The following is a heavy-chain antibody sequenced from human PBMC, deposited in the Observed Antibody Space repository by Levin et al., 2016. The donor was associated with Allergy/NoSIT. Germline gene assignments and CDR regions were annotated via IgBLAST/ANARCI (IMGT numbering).Heavy chain of an antibody. V-gene: IGHV4-34*01. J-gene: IGHJ4*02. D-gene: IGHD2-21*01. Sequence: WIRQPPGKGLEWIGEINHSGSTDYNPSLKSRVTISVDTSQNQVSLKLSSVIAADTAVYYCARGIGLSLTPLSYFDYWGQGTLVTVSS. CDR2: INHSGST. CDR3: ARGIGLSLTPLSYFDY.